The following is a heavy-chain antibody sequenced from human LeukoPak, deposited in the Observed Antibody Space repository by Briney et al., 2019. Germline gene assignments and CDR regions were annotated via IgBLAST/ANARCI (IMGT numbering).Heavy chain of an antibody. J-gene: IGHJ4*02. CDR1: GFTFSSYG. V-gene: IGHV3-30*02. D-gene: IGHD3-22*01. CDR2: IRYDGSNK. CDR3: AKNDYDSSGFDY. Sequence: GGSLRLSCAASGFTFSSYGMHWVRQAPGKGLEGVAFIRYDGSNKYYADSVKGRFTISRDNSKNTLYLQMNSLRAEDTAVYYCAKNDYDSSGFDYWGQGTLVTVSS.